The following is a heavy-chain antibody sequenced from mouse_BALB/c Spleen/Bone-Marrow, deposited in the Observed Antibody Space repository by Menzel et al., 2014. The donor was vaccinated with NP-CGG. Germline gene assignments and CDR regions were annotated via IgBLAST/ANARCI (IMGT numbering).Heavy chain of an antibody. V-gene: IGHV5-12-1*01. Sequence: EVMLVESGGGLVKPGGSLKLSCAASGFAFSSCDMSWVRQTPEKRLEWVAYISSGGGSTYYPDTVKGRFTISRDNAKNTLYLQMSSLKSEDTAMYYCARHEDGYYDAMDYWGQGTSVTVSS. CDR2: ISSGGGST. D-gene: IGHD2-3*01. CDR3: ARHEDGYYDAMDY. CDR1: GFAFSSCD. J-gene: IGHJ4*01.